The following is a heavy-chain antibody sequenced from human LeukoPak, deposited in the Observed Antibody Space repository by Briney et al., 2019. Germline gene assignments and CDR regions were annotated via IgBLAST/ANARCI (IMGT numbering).Heavy chain of an antibody. Sequence: PSETLSLTCTVSGGSITSSSYYWGWIRQPPGKGLEWIGSISYSGRTYYNPSLKRRVTISVDKSKNQFSLKLSSVTAAYTAVYYCAREVAGTPWIDNWGQGTLVTVSS. V-gene: IGHV4-39*02. CDR2: ISYSGRT. CDR1: GGSITSSSYY. CDR3: AREVAGTPWIDN. D-gene: IGHD6-19*01. J-gene: IGHJ4*02.